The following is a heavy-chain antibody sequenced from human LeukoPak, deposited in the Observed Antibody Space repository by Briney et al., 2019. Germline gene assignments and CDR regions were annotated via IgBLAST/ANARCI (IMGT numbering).Heavy chain of an antibody. V-gene: IGHV3-13*01. J-gene: IGHJ6*02. D-gene: IGHD5-12*01. CDR3: ARAGRYSGYSGYYYYGMDV. CDR2: IGTAGDT. CDR1: GFTFSSYD. Sequence: GGSLRLSCAASGFTFSSYDMHWVRQATRKGLEWVSAIGTAGDTYYPGSVKGRFTISRENAKNSLYLQMNSLRAGDTAVYYCARAGRYSGYSGYYYYGMDVWGQGTTVTVSS.